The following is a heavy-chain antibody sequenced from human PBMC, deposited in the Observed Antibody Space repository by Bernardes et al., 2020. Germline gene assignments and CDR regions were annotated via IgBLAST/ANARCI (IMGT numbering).Heavy chain of an antibody. Sequence: SETLSLTCAVSGGSFSGYYWSWIRKPPGKGLEWIGEINHSGSTNYNPSLKSRVTISVDTSKNQFSLKLSSVTAADTAVYYCGRGGLTGTTSDWFDPWGQGTLVTVSS. V-gene: IGHV4-34*01. D-gene: IGHD1-20*01. J-gene: IGHJ5*02. CDR2: INHSGST. CDR3: GRGGLTGTTSDWFDP. CDR1: GGSFSGYY.